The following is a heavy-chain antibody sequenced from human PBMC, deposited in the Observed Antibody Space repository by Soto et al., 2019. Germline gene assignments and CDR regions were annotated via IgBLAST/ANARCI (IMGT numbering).Heavy chain of an antibody. J-gene: IGHJ4*02. CDR3: ARGRGDIVATILSFYFDY. Sequence: ASVKVSCKASGYTFTSYYMHWVRQAPGQGLEWMGIINPSGGSTSYAQKFQGRVTMTRDTSTSTVYMELSSLRSEDTAVYYCARGRGDIVATILSFYFDYWGQGTLVTVSS. D-gene: IGHD5-12*01. V-gene: IGHV1-46*03. CDR1: GYTFTSYY. CDR2: INPSGGST.